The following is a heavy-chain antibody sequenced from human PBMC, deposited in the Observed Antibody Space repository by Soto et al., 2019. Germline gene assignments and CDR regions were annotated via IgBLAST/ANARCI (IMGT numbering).Heavy chain of an antibody. J-gene: IGHJ6*04. D-gene: IGHD2-15*01. CDR3: ARAGGSGGFMDV. CDR2: IKQDGSDT. CDR1: GFSFSSYW. V-gene: IGHV3-7*01. Sequence: EVQVVESGGGLVQPGGSLRLSCAASGFSFSSYWMSWVRQAPGKGPEWVANIKQDGSDTYYVDSVKGRFTISRDNARNSLSLQMNSLRSEDTPVYFCARAGGSGGFMDVWGKGTTVTVSS.